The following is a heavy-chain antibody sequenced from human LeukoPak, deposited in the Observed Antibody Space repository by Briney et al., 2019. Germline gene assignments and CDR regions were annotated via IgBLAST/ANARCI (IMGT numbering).Heavy chain of an antibody. CDR3: ARVRVAATVYYYYYMDV. CDR1: GGSFSGYY. V-gene: IGHV4-34*01. D-gene: IGHD2-15*01. J-gene: IGHJ6*03. CDR2: INHSGST. Sequence: SETLSLTCAVYGGSFSGYYWSWIRQPPGKGLEWIGEINHSGSTNYNPSLKSRVTISVDTSKNQLSLKLSSVTAADTAVYYCARVRVAATVYYYYYMDVWGKGTTVTVSS.